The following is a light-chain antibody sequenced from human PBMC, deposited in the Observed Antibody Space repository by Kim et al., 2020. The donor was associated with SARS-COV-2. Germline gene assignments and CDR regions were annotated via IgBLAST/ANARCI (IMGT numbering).Light chain of an antibody. CDR2: EDY. CDR1: SGNIARNF. CDR3: QSYDATNQV. J-gene: IGLJ3*02. Sequence: GKTVTISCTRSSGNIARNFVQWYQQRPGSSPTIVIYEDYQRPSGVPDRFAGSIDRSANSASLTISGLKTEDEADYYCQSYDATNQVFGGGTQLTVL. V-gene: IGLV6-57*01.